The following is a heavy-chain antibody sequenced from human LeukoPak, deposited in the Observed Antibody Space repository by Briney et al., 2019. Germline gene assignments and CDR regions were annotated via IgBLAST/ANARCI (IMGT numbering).Heavy chain of an antibody. D-gene: IGHD3-3*01. J-gene: IGHJ5*02. CDR3: AMRITIFGVSRADWFDP. V-gene: IGHV3-30*02. CDR2: IRYDGSNK. Sequence: PGGSLRLSCAASGFTFSSYGMHWVRQAPGKGLEWVAFIRYDGSNKYYADSVKGRFTISRDNSKNTLYLQMNRLRAEDTAVYSCAMRITIFGVSRADWFDPWGQGTLVTVSS. CDR1: GFTFSSYG.